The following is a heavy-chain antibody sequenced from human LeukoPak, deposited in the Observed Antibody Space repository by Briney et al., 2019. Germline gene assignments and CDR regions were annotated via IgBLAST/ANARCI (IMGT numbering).Heavy chain of an antibody. Sequence: GASVKVSCKASGYTFTNFYMHWVRPAPGQGLEWMGIINPSGGSTRYAQKFQGRVTMTRDTSTSTVYMEVSSLRSEDTAVYYCAREYSSSSGVFAYWGQGTLVTVSS. CDR3: AREYSSSSGVFAY. J-gene: IGHJ4*02. D-gene: IGHD6-6*01. CDR2: INPSGGST. CDR1: GYTFTNFY. V-gene: IGHV1-46*01.